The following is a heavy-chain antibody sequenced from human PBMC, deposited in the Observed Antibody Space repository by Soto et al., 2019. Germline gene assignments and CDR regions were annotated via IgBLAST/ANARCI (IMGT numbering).Heavy chain of an antibody. D-gene: IGHD3-16*01. Sequence: SETLSLTCTVSGGSISSGGYYWSWIRQHPGKGLEWIGYIYYSGSTYYNPSLKSRVTISVDTSKNQFSLKLSPVTAADTAVYYCARGGGLDYDYVWGSPALDYWGQGTLVTVSS. CDR3: ARGGGLDYDYVWGSPALDY. J-gene: IGHJ4*02. V-gene: IGHV4-31*03. CDR2: IYYSGST. CDR1: GGSISSGGYY.